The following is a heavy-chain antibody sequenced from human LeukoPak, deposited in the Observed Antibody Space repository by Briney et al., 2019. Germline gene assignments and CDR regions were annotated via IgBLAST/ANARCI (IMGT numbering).Heavy chain of an antibody. D-gene: IGHD6-6*01. J-gene: IGHJ4*02. V-gene: IGHV1-2*02. Sequence: ASVKFSCKASGYGFTGYYIHWVRQAPGQGLEWMGWINPNNGGTNQVQKFQGRVTMTRDTSINTAYMELSSLRSDDTAVYYCARYSNSGGDNWGQGNLVTVSS. CDR2: INPNNGGT. CDR3: ARYSNSGGDN. CDR1: GYGFTGYY.